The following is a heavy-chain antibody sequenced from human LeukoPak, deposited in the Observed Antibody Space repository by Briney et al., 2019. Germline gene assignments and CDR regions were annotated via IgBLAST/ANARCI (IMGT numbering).Heavy chain of an antibody. CDR3: ARAVVALDY. CDR1: GFTFSDYD. Sequence: GVLRLSCAASGFTFSDYDMSWMRQAPGKGVGGGSYISSSGSTIYYADSVKGRFTISRDNAKNTLYLQMNSLRAEDTAVYYCARAVVALDYWGQGTLVTVSS. CDR2: ISSSGSTI. D-gene: IGHD5-12*01. J-gene: IGHJ4*02. V-gene: IGHV3-11*01.